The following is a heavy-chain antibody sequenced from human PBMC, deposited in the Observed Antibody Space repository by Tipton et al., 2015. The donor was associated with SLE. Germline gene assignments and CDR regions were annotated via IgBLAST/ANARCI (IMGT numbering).Heavy chain of an antibody. CDR2: IYYSGST. CDR1: GGSINGYY. J-gene: IGHJ4*02. Sequence: TLSLTCTVSGGSINGYYWNWIRQPPGKALEWIGYIYYSGSTNYNPSLKSRVTISVDTSKNQFSLKLSSVTAADTAVYYGARQGGSYYFDYWGQGTLVTVS. V-gene: IGHV4-59*08. CDR3: ARQGGSYYFDY. D-gene: IGHD1-26*01.